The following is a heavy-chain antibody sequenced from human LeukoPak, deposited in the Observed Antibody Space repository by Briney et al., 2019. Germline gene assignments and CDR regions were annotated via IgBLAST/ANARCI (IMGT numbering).Heavy chain of an antibody. CDR1: GYTFTSYA. CDR2: ISAYNGNT. CDR3: ARDLYYSNSLYYIDY. V-gene: IGHV1-18*01. Sequence: ASVKVSCKASGYTFTSYAMHWVRQAPGQGLEWMGWISAYNGNTDFAQKFQGRVSMTTDTSTSTVYMELGSLRSDDTAVYYCARDLYYSNSLYYIDYWGQGTLVTVSS. J-gene: IGHJ4*02. D-gene: IGHD2-2*01.